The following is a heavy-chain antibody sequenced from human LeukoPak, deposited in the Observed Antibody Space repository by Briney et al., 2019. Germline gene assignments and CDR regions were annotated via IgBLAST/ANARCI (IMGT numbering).Heavy chain of an antibody. CDR2: IILILGIA. Sequence: ASVKVSCKASGGTFSSYAISWVRQAPGQGLEWMGRIILILGIANYAQKFQGRVTITADKSTSTAYMELSSLRSEDTAVYYCARKYYDSSGYYYGMDVWGQGTTVTVSS. D-gene: IGHD3-22*01. CDR3: ARKYYDSSGYYYGMDV. CDR1: GGTFSSYA. J-gene: IGHJ6*02. V-gene: IGHV1-69*04.